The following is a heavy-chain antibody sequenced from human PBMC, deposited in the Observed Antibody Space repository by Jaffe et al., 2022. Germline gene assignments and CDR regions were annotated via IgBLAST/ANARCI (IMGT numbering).Heavy chain of an antibody. D-gene: IGHD3-9*01. Sequence: QVQLQESGPGLVKPSETLSLTCAVSGYSISSGYYWGWIRQPPGKGLEWIGSIYHSGSTYYNPSLKSRVTISVDTSKNQFSLKLSSVTAADTAVYYCARYSDILTGYYGDYWGQGTLVTVSS. J-gene: IGHJ4*02. V-gene: IGHV4-38-2*01. CDR1: GYSISSGYY. CDR3: ARYSDILTGYYGDY. CDR2: IYHSGST.